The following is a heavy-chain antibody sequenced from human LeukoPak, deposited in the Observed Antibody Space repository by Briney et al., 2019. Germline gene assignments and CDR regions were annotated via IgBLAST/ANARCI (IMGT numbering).Heavy chain of an antibody. CDR3: AREVAGTPWIDY. D-gene: IGHD6-19*01. J-gene: IGHJ4*02. CDR2: IYYSGST. V-gene: IGHV4-59*04. Sequence: PSETLSLTCTVSGVSLSSYYWNWIRQPPGKGLEWIGNIYYSGSTYYNPSLKSRVTISVDTSKNQFSLKLSSVTAADTAVYYCAREVAGTPWIDYWGQGTLVTVSS. CDR1: GVSLSSYY.